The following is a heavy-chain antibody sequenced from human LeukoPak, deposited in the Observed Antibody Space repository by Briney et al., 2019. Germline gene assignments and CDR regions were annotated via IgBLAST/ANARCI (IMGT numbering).Heavy chain of an antibody. CDR3: AGHYGDYANWFDP. J-gene: IGHJ5*02. CDR1: GFTFSSYW. V-gene: IGHV3-7*01. Sequence: GGSLRLSCAASGFTFSSYWMSWVRQAPGKGLEWVANIKQDGSEKYSVDSVMGRFTISRDNAKNSLYLQMNSLRAEDTAVYYCAGHYGDYANWFDPWGQGTLVTVSS. D-gene: IGHD4-17*01. CDR2: IKQDGSEK.